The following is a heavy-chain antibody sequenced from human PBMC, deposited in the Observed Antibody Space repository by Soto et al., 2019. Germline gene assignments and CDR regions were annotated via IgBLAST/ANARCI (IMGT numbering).Heavy chain of an antibody. V-gene: IGHV3-48*01. CDR2: ISSSSSTI. J-gene: IGHJ3*02. D-gene: IGHD2-2*01. CDR3: ARIGGRCSCTSCPAGDAFDI. Sequence: EVQLVESGGCLVQTGGSLRLSCAASGFTFSSYSINWVRQAPGKGLEWVSYISSSSSTIYYADSVKGRFTISRDNAKNSLYLQMNSLRAEDTAVYYCARIGGRCSCTSCPAGDAFDIWGQGTMVTVSS. CDR1: GFTFSSYS.